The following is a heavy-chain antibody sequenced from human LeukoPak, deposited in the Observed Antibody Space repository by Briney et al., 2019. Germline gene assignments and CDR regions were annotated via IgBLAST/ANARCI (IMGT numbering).Heavy chain of an antibody. Sequence: ASVKVSCKVSGYTLTELSMHWVRQAPGKGLEWMGGFDPEDGETIYAQKFQGRVTMTEDTSTDTAYMELSSLRSEDTAVYYCATDPIYYYGSGSYPAEYFQHWGQGTLVTVSS. D-gene: IGHD3-10*01. V-gene: IGHV1-24*01. CDR2: FDPEDGET. CDR1: GYTLTELS. J-gene: IGHJ1*01. CDR3: ATDPIYYYGSGSYPAEYFQH.